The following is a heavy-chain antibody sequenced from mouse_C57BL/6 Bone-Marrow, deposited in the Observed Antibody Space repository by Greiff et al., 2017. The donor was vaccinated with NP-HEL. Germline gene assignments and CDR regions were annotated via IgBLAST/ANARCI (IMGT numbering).Heavy chain of an antibody. D-gene: IGHD1-1*01. CDR3: ARGGDYYGSSYDY. J-gene: IGHJ2*01. V-gene: IGHV1-54*01. CDR2: INPGSGGT. CDR1: GYAFTNYL. Sequence: LQESGAELVRPGTSVKVSCKASGYAFTNYLIEWVKQRPGQGLEWIGVINPGSGGTNYNEKFKGKATLTADKSSSTAYMQLSSLTSEDSAVYFCARGGDYYGSSYDYWGQGTTLTVSS.